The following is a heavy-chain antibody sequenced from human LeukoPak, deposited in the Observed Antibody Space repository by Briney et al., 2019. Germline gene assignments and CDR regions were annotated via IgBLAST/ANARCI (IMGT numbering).Heavy chain of an antibody. CDR2: TFSTST. Sequence: PSETLSLTCSVSGDSVSSSPYYWDRIRQPPGKGLEWIGNTFSTSTLYNASLRSRVTIVVDTSKNQFSLKLTSATAADTAIYFCARYKFHNYFDPWGQGTLVVVSS. V-gene: IGHV4-61*01. CDR3: ARYKFHNYFDP. CDR1: GDSVSSSPYY. D-gene: IGHD5-24*01. J-gene: IGHJ5*02.